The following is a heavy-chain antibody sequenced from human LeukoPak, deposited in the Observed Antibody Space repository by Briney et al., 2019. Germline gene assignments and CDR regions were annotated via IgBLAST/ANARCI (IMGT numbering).Heavy chain of an antibody. CDR3: ASPWEEGYCSGGSCYSFDY. Sequence: VKVSCKASGGTFSSYAISWVRQAPGQGLEWRGGIIPIFGTANYAQKFQGRVTITADESTSTAYMELSSLRSEDTAVYYCASPWEEGYCSGGSCYSFDYWGQGTLVTVSS. J-gene: IGHJ4*02. CDR2: IIPIFGTA. D-gene: IGHD2-15*01. V-gene: IGHV1-69*01. CDR1: GGTFSSYA.